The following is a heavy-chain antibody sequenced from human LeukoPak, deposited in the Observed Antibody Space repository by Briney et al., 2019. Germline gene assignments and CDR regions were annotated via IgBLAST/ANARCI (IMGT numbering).Heavy chain of an antibody. V-gene: IGHV5-51*01. CDR3: ARNYGGNSVDY. CDR1: GYRFTSYW. Sequence: GESLKISCKVSGYRFTSYWIGWVRQMPGKGLEWMGIIFPADSDAKYSPSFQGQVTISADKSTSTAYLQWSSLKASDTAMYYCARNYGGNSVDYWGQGTLVTVSS. CDR2: IFPADSDA. D-gene: IGHD4-23*01. J-gene: IGHJ4*02.